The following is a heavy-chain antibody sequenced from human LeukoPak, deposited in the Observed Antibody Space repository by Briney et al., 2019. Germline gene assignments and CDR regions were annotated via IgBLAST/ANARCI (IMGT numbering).Heavy chain of an antibody. V-gene: IGHV4-4*07. CDR2: IYTSGST. Sequence: SETLSLTCTVSGGSISSYYWSWIRQPAGKGLEWIGRIYTSGSTNYNPSLKSRVTMSVDTSKNQFSLKLSSVTAAGTAVYYCARNDFWSGSYYYGMDVWGQGTTVTVSS. CDR1: GGSISSYY. J-gene: IGHJ6*02. CDR3: ARNDFWSGSYYYGMDV. D-gene: IGHD3-3*01.